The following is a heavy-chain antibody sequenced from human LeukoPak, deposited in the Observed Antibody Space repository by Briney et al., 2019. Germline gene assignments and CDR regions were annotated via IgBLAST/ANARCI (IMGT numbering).Heavy chain of an antibody. D-gene: IGHD2-15*01. CDR1: GFTFSSYG. Sequence: GGSLRLSCAASGFTFSSYGMSWVRQAPGKGLEWVSGISGSGGTTYYADSVKGRFTISRDNPKNTLYLQMNSLRAEDTAVYYCVRGIVVVVAATSKLDYWGQGTLVTVSS. J-gene: IGHJ4*02. V-gene: IGHV3-23*01. CDR3: VRGIVVVVAATSKLDY. CDR2: ISGSGGTT.